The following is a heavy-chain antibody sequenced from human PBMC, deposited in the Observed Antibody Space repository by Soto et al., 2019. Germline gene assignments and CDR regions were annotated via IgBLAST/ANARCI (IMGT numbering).Heavy chain of an antibody. CDR1: GDSIGNDY. J-gene: IGHJ4*02. Sequence: SETLSLTCTVSGDSIGNDYCSWIRQSPGKGLEWIGYIYYSGSPNYNPSLKSRVTISIDKSKNQFSLKLSSVTAADTAVYYCAKANSGYGSFDHWGQGTLVTVSS. V-gene: IGHV4-59*01. D-gene: IGHD5-12*01. CDR3: AKANSGYGSFDH. CDR2: IYYSGSP.